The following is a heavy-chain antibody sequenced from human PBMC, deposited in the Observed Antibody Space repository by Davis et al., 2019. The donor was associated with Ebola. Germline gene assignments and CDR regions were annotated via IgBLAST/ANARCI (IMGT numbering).Heavy chain of an antibody. CDR3: ARGTNYVWGSYRPPPFDY. Sequence: GESLKISCAASGFTFRDYSMNWVRQAPGKGLEWVSSISSSSSYIYYADSVKGRFTISRDNAKNSLYLQMNSLRAEDTAVYYCARGTNYVWGSYRPPPFDYWGQGTLVTVSS. CDR1: GFTFRDYS. V-gene: IGHV3-21*01. J-gene: IGHJ4*02. D-gene: IGHD3-16*02. CDR2: ISSSSSYI.